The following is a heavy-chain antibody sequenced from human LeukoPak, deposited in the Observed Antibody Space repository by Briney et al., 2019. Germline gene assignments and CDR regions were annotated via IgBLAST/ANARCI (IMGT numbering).Heavy chain of an antibody. CDR2: TNHSGST. CDR1: GGSFSGYY. D-gene: IGHD3-16*01. Sequence: SETLSLTCAVYGGSFSGYYWSWIRQPPGKGLEWIGETNHSGSTNYNPSLKSRVTISVDTPKNQFSLKLSSVTAADTAVYYCARGDLYDAFDIWGQGTMVTVSS. J-gene: IGHJ3*02. CDR3: ARGDLYDAFDI. V-gene: IGHV4-34*01.